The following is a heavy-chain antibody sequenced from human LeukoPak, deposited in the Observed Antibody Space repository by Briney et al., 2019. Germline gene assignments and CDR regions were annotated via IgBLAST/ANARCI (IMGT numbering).Heavy chain of an antibody. J-gene: IGHJ4*02. CDR2: ISGSGGST. V-gene: IGHV3-23*01. D-gene: IGHD6-6*01. CDR3: AKDGMYSSSSSYYFDY. CDR1: GFTFSSYG. Sequence: GGTLRLSCAASGFTFSSYGMSWVRQAPGKGLEWVSAISGSGGSTHYADSVKGRFTISRDNSKNTLYLQMNSLRAEDTAVYYCAKDGMYSSSSSYYFDYWGQGTLVTVSS.